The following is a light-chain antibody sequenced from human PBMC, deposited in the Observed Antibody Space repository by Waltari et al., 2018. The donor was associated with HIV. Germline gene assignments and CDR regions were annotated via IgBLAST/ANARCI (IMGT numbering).Light chain of an antibody. Sequence: SVLTPPPSASVTTGQRVTIPCSGRNSNIGSNTVNWYQQLPGTAPKLLIYNNKQRPSGVPDRISGSKSGTSASLAISGLQSEDEADYYCAAWDDSLNGVVFGGGTKLTVL. CDR3: AAWDDSLNGVV. J-gene: IGLJ2*01. CDR1: NSNIGSNT. V-gene: IGLV1-44*01. CDR2: NNK.